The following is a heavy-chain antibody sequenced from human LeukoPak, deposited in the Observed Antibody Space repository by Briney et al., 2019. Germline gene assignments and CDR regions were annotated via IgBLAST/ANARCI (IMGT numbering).Heavy chain of an antibody. Sequence: GGSLRLSCAASGFTVSSNYMSWVRQAPGKGLEWVSAISGSGSSTYYADSVKGRFTISRDNSKNTLYLQMNSLRAEDTAVYYCAKELEHDILTGQAYGMDVWGQGTTVTVSS. CDR3: AKELEHDILTGQAYGMDV. J-gene: IGHJ6*02. D-gene: IGHD3-9*01. CDR1: GFTVSSNY. V-gene: IGHV3-23*01. CDR2: ISGSGSST.